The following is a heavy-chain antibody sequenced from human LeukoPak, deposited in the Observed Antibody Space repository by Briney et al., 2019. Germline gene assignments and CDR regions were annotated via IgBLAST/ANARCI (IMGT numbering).Heavy chain of an antibody. CDR3: ARDPIYGSGGGPPDY. Sequence: GGSLRLSCAVSGFTFSDYSIHWVRQAPGQGLEWVALMSYDGTNKWYVDSVRGRFTISRDNSKNTVYLQMNSVRAEDTAVYYCARDPIYGSGGGPPDYWGQGTLVTVSS. CDR1: GFTFSDYS. V-gene: IGHV3-30*04. CDR2: MSYDGTNK. D-gene: IGHD3-10*01. J-gene: IGHJ4*02.